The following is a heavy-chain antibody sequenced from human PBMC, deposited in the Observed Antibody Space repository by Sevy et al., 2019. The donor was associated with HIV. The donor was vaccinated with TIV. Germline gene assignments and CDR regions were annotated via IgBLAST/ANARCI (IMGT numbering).Heavy chain of an antibody. CDR2: ISPMNGDT. CDR3: ARADCSDGSCYEGAY. Sequence: ASVKVSCKASGYTFTGYYIHWVRQAPGQGLEWMGRISPMNGDTDYAQKFQGRVTMTRDTSISAAYLDVTRLRSDDTATYYCARADCSDGSCYEGAYWGQGTLVTVSS. CDR1: GYTFTGYY. D-gene: IGHD2-15*01. V-gene: IGHV1-2*06. J-gene: IGHJ4*02.